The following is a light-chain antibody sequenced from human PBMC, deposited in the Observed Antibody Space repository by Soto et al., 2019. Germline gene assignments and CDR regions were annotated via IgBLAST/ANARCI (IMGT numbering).Light chain of an antibody. CDR3: QQYDSSPKT. CDR1: QSVSSN. J-gene: IGKJ1*01. CDR2: GAS. V-gene: IGKV3-15*01. Sequence: EIVMTQSPATLSVSPGERATLSCRASQSVSSNLAWYQQKPGQAPRLLIYGASTRATGIPARFSGSGSGTEFTLTISSLQPEDFAVYYCQQYDSSPKTFGQGTKVDI.